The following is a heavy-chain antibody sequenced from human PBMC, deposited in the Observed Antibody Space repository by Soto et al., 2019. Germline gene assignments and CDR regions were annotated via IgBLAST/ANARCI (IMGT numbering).Heavy chain of an antibody. Sequence: QTLSLTCAISGDSVSSNSAAWNWIRQSPSRGLEWLGRTYYRSKWYNDYAVSVKSRITINPDTSKNQFSLQLNSVTPEDTAVYYCARDPRSSGWSLYYYGMDVWGQGTTVTVSS. D-gene: IGHD6-19*01. CDR3: ARDPRSSGWSLYYYGMDV. CDR1: GDSVSSNSAA. J-gene: IGHJ6*02. CDR2: TYYRSKWYN. V-gene: IGHV6-1*01.